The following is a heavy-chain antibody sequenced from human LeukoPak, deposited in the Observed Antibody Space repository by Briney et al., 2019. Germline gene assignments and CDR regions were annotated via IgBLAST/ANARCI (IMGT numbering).Heavy chain of an antibody. J-gene: IGHJ6*02. CDR3: ARGGVGANLGRDYYGMDA. Sequence: ASVKPSCKASGYTFTGYYMHWVRQAPGQGLEWMGWINPNSGGTNYAQKFQGRVTMTRDTSISTAYMELSRLRSDDTAVYYCARGGVGANLGRDYYGMDAWGQGTTVTVSS. V-gene: IGHV1-2*02. D-gene: IGHD1-26*01. CDR2: INPNSGGT. CDR1: GYTFTGYY.